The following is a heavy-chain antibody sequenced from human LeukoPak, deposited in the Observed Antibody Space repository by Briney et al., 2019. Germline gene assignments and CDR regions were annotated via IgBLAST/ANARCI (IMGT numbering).Heavy chain of an antibody. Sequence: GGSLRLSCAASGFTFSDYYMSWIRQAPGKGLEWVSYISSSGRTIFYADSVKGRFTISRDNAKNSLYLQMNSLRVEDTTVYYCARDRGSSTSSTGYLDYWGQGTLVTVSS. J-gene: IGHJ4*02. CDR3: ARDRGSSTSSTGYLDY. D-gene: IGHD2-2*01. V-gene: IGHV3-11*04. CDR1: GFTFSDYY. CDR2: ISSSGRTI.